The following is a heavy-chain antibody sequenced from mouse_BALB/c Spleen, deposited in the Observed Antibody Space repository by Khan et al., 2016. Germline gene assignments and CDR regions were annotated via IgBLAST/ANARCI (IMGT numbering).Heavy chain of an antibody. J-gene: IGHJ3*01. CDR2: IYPSDIYT. V-gene: IGHV1-69*02. D-gene: IGHD2-4*01. CDR1: GYTFTSYW. Sequence: QVQLQQSGAELVRPGASVKLSCKASGYTFTSYWINWMKQRPGQGLEWIGNIYPSDIYTNYNQKFKDKATLTVDKSSSTAYMQLSSPPSEDSAIYYCTRGESAMISGFAYWGQGTLVTVSA. CDR3: TRGESAMISGFAY.